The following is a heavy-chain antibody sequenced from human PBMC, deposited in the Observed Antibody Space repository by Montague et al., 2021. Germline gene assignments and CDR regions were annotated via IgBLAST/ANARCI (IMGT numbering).Heavy chain of an antibody. CDR1: DFTFSTYA. CDR3: AREVAPGSGSNSVDY. CDR2: IWYDGSNK. D-gene: IGHD3-10*01. V-gene: IGHV3-33*01. J-gene: IGHJ4*02. Sequence: SLRLSCAASDFTFSTYAMHWVRQAPGKGLEWVAVIWYDGSNKFYADSVKGRFTISRDNSKNTLYLQMNNLRAEDTAMYHCAREVAPGSGSNSVDYWGQGTLVTVSS.